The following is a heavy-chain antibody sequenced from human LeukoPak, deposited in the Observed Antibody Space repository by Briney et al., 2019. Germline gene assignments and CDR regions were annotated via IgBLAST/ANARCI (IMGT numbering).Heavy chain of an antibody. Sequence: SETLSLTCAVSGGSISSGDYSWSWIRQPPGSGLEWIGYIWHSGHTNYNRSLRSRVTISLARSNSQFSLRLSSVTAADTAVYYCARARESMATAGSYFDYWGQGTLVTVSS. CDR1: GGSISSGDYS. J-gene: IGHJ4*02. D-gene: IGHD6-13*01. CDR3: ARARESMATAGSYFDY. CDR2: IWHSGHT. V-gene: IGHV4-30-2*01.